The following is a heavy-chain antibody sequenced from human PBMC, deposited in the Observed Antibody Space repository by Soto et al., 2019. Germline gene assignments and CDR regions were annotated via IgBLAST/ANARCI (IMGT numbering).Heavy chain of an antibody. J-gene: IGHJ6*02. CDR3: ASTPRYVLRFLEWLPGGYYYGMDV. D-gene: IGHD3-3*01. CDR1: GYSFTSYW. V-gene: IGHV5-10-1*01. CDR2: IDPSDSYT. Sequence: PGESLKISCKGSGYSFTSYWTSWVRQMPGKGLEWMGRIDPSDSYTNYSPSFQGHVTISADKSISTAYLQWSSLKASDTAMYYCASTPRYVLRFLEWLPGGYYYGMDVWGQGTTVTVSS.